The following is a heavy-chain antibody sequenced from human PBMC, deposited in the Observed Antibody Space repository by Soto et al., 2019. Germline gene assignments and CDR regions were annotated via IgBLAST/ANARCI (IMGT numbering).Heavy chain of an antibody. CDR1: GFTFSNAW. V-gene: IGHV3-15*01. CDR2: IKSKTDGGTT. D-gene: IGHD3-3*01. Sequence: EVQLLESGGGLVQPGGSLRLSCAASGFTFSNAWMSWVRQAPGKGLEWVGRIKSKTDGGTTDYAAPVKGRFTISRDDSKNTLYLQMNSLKTEDTAVYYCTTPVGGIFRMDVWDQGTTVTVSS. CDR3: TTPVGGIFRMDV. J-gene: IGHJ6*02.